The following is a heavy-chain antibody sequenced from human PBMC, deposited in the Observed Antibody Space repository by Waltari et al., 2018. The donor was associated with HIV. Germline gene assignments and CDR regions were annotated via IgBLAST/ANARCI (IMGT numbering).Heavy chain of an antibody. CDR1: GLAVTNNY. CDR2: IYRGGDT. Sequence: EVQLVETGGDVIRPGGSLRLSCATSGLAVTNNYINWVRQAPGKGLEWVSVIYRGGDTKYADSVKGRFLISRDNSKNTVFLQLNRLRVEDTAVYYCSGPDGDQGTSVTYYGMGVWGQGTTVIVSS. CDR3: SGPDGDQGTSVTYYGMGV. J-gene: IGHJ6*02. V-gene: IGHV3-53*02. D-gene: IGHD4-17*01.